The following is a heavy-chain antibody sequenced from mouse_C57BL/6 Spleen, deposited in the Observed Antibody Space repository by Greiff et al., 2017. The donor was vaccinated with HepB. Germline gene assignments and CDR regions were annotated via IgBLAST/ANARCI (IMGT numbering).Heavy chain of an antibody. CDR3: ARSDYEGAMDY. D-gene: IGHD2-4*01. Sequence: QVQLQQSGAELARPGASVKLSCKASGYTFTSYGISWVKQRTGQGLEWIGEIYPRSGNTYYTEKFKGKATLTADKSSSTAYMELRSLTSEDSAVYFCARSDYEGAMDYWGQGTSVTVSS. V-gene: IGHV1-81*01. CDR2: IYPRSGNT. CDR1: GYTFTSYG. J-gene: IGHJ4*01.